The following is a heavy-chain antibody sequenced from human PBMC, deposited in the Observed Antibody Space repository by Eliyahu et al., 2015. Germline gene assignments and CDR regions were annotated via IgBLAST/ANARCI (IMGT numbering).Heavy chain of an antibody. D-gene: IGHD3-3*01. CDR2: IIPIFGTA. V-gene: IGHV1-69*01. CDR3: ARATMRPTIFGDKEKKQTPYGMDV. J-gene: IGHJ6*04. CDR1: GGTXSXYA. Sequence: QVQLVQSGAEVKKPGSSVXVSCKASGGTXSXYAXSWVXXAPGQGLEWMGGIIPIFGTANYAQKFXGRVTITADESTSTAYMELSSLRSEDTAVYYCARATMRPTIFGDKEKKQTPYGMDVWGKGTTVTVSS.